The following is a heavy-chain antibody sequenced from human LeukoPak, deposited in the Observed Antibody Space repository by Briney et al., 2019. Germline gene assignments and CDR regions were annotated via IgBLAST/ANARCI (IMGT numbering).Heavy chain of an antibody. D-gene: IGHD6-13*01. CDR3: ARDPDSRSWFLL. CDR2: IYSGGST. Sequence: GGSLRLSCAASVFTVSSNYMTWVRQAPGKGLEWVSVIYSGGSTYYADSVKGRFTISRDNSKKTLYLQMNSLRAEDTAVYYCARDPDSRSWFLLWGQGTLVTVSS. J-gene: IGHJ4*02. V-gene: IGHV3-53*01. CDR1: VFTVSSNY.